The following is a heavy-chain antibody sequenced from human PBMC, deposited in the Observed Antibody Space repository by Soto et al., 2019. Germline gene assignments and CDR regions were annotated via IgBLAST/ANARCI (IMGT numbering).Heavy chain of an antibody. CDR1: GGSISSSNW. D-gene: IGHD3-10*01. Sequence: PSETLSLTCAVSGGSISSSNWWSWVRQPPGKGLEWTGEIYHSGSTNYNPSLKSRVTISVDKSKNQFSLKLSSVTAADTAVYYCARDYYGSGSYYYYYGMDVWGQGTTVTVSS. J-gene: IGHJ6*02. CDR2: IYHSGST. V-gene: IGHV4-4*02. CDR3: ARDYYGSGSYYYYYGMDV.